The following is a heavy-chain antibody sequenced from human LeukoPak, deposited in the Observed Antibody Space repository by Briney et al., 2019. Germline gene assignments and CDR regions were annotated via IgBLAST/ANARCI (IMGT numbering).Heavy chain of an antibody. CDR2: MNPNSGNT. Sequence: ASVKVSCKASGYTFTSYDINWVRQATGQGLEWMGWMNPNSGNTGYAQKFQGRVTMTRNTSISTAYMELSRLRSEDTAVYYCARGGYGDYRSYYYYMDVWGKGTTVTVSS. J-gene: IGHJ6*03. CDR1: GYTFTSYD. D-gene: IGHD4-17*01. V-gene: IGHV1-8*01. CDR3: ARGGYGDYRSYYYYMDV.